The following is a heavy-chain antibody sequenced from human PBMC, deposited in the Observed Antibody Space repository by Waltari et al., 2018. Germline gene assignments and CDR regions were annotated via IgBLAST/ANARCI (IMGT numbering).Heavy chain of an antibody. V-gene: IGHV3-48*01. Sequence: EVQLVESGGGLVQHGGSLRLSCAASGFTFSRYSMNWVRQAPGKGLEWVSYISSSSSTRYYADYEKGRFTISRDNANNSLYLQMNSLSSEDTAVYYGARVGGGYEYIWGSAIFDYWGQGTLVTVSS. CDR3: ARVGGGYEYIWGSAIFDY. D-gene: IGHD3-16*01. CDR1: GFTFSRYS. CDR2: ISSSSSTR. J-gene: IGHJ4*02.